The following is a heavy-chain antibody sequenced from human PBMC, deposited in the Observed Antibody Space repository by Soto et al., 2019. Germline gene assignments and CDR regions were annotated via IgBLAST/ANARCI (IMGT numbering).Heavy chain of an antibody. CDR1: GYTFTSYA. V-gene: IGHV1-3*05. J-gene: IGHJ4*02. CDR3: ARGITHPTPLDC. CDR2: INAGNGNT. Sequence: QVQLVQSGAEEKKPGASVTVSCKAPGYTFTSYAMHWVRQAPGQRLEGMGWINAGNGNTKYSQKFQGRFTITRDTSASTPYMELSSLRSEDTAVYYCARGITHPTPLDCCGQGTLVTVSS. D-gene: IGHD1-20*01.